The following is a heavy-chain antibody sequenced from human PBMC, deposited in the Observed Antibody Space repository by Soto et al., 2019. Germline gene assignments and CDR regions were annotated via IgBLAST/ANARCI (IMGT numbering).Heavy chain of an antibody. CDR3: AKRLLALAGGWYLDS. CDR2: ITASGGTT. J-gene: IGHJ4*02. CDR1: GFTFADYP. Sequence: EVQLVESGGGLVQPGGSLRLSCSASGFTFADYPMNWVRQVPGKGLEWISRITASGGTTYYTDSVRGRFTISRDNSKNTLFLHMNSLRADDTAIYYCAKRLLALAGGWYLDSWGQGTLVTVSS. D-gene: IGHD6-19*01. V-gene: IGHV3-23*04.